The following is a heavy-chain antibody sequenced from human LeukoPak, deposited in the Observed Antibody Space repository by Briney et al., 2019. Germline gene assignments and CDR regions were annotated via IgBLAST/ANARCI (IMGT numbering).Heavy chain of an antibody. Sequence: ASVKVSCKASGYTFTSYYMHWVRQAPGQGLEWMGIINPSGGSTSYAQKFQGRVTMTRDMSKSTVYMELSSLRSEDTAVYYCARDRRITIFGVVSNWFDPWGQGTLVTVSS. CDR2: INPSGGST. D-gene: IGHD3-3*01. CDR1: GYTFTSYY. CDR3: ARDRRITIFGVVSNWFDP. V-gene: IGHV1-46*01. J-gene: IGHJ5*02.